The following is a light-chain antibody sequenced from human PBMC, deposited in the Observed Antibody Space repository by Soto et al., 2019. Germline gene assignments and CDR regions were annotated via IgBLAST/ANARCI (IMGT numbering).Light chain of an antibody. CDR2: DAS. J-gene: IGKJ1*01. V-gene: IGKV3-11*01. Sequence: EIVLTQSPATLSLSPGERATLSCRSSQSVSSYLAWYQQKPGQAPRLLIYDASKRATGIPARFTGSGFGTDYTLTISSLEPEDFAVYYCQQRSTWRTFGQGTKVEI. CDR1: QSVSSY. CDR3: QQRSTWRT.